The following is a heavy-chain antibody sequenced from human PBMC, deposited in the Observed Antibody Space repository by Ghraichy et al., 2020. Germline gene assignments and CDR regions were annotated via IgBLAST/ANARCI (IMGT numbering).Heavy chain of an antibody. CDR3: TRGADFWSGYHDY. CDR2: INTKTGNP. V-gene: IGHV7-4-1*02. Sequence: ASVKVSCKASGYTFTDYDMNWVRQAPGQGLEWLGWINTKTGNPTYAQGFTGQIVFSLDTSVSTAYLQSSSLKAEDTAVYFCTRGADFWSGYHDYWGQGTLVTVSP. CDR1: GYTFTDYD. J-gene: IGHJ4*02. D-gene: IGHD3-3*01.